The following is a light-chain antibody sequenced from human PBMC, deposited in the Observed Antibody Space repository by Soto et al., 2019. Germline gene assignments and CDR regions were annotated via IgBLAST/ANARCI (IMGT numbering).Light chain of an antibody. V-gene: IGKV3-11*01. CDR2: DAS. Sequence: EIVLTQSPATLSLSPGERATLSCRASRSVSSYLAWYQQKPGQAPRLLIYDASNRATGIPARFSGSGSGTDFTLTISSLFPEDFAVYYCQQRSNWPTFGQGSKV. CDR3: QQRSNWPT. J-gene: IGKJ1*01. CDR1: RSVSSY.